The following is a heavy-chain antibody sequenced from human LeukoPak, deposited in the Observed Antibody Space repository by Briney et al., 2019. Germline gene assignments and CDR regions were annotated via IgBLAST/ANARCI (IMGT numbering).Heavy chain of an antibody. Sequence: ASVKVSCKASGYTFTGYYMHWVRQAPGQGLEWMGRINPNSGGTNYAQKFQGRVTITTDESTSTAYMELSSLRSEDTAVYYCARSGGSGTYYYYYMDVWGRGTTVTVSS. CDR2: INPNSGGT. CDR3: ARSGGSGTYYYYYMDV. V-gene: IGHV1-2*06. D-gene: IGHD3-10*01. CDR1: GYTFTGYY. J-gene: IGHJ6*03.